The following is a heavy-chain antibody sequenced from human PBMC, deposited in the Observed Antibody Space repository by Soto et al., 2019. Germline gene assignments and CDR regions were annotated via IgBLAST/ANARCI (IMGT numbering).Heavy chain of an antibody. J-gene: IGHJ5*02. V-gene: IGHV4-30-2*01. Sequence: PSETLSLTCAVSGGSISSGGYSWSWIRQPPGKGLEWIGYIYHSGSTYYNPSLKSRVTISVDRSKNQFSLKLSSVTAADTAVYYCASASSYGYWLDPWGQGTLVTVYS. CDR3: ASASSYGYWLDP. CDR2: IYHSGST. D-gene: IGHD5-18*01. CDR1: GGSISSGGYS.